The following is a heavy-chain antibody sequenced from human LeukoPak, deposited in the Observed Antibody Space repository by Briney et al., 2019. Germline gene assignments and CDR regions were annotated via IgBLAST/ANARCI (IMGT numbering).Heavy chain of an antibody. CDR2: LRYAGINK. D-gene: IGHD3-10*01. V-gene: IGHV3-30*02. Sequence: GGSLRLSCAASGFTFSTYGMHWVRQAPGKGLEWVAFLRYAGINKYHADAVKGRFTISRDNFKNTLHLQMNSLRAEDTAVYYCAKEGDYYGSGSYRDGFDIWGQGTMVTVSS. CDR1: GFTFSTYG. J-gene: IGHJ3*02. CDR3: AKEGDYYGSGSYRDGFDI.